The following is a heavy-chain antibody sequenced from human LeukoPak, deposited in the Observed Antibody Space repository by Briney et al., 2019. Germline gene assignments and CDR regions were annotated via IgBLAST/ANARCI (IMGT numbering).Heavy chain of an antibody. J-gene: IGHJ4*02. CDR2: MNPNSGNT. CDR3: ARDYSSPDY. D-gene: IGHD4-11*01. V-gene: IGHV1-8*03. Sequence: ASVKVSCKASGYTFTNYDINWVRQATGQGLEWMGWMNPNSGNTGSAQKFQGRVTITMNTSISTAYMEPTSLRSEDTAVYYCARDYSSPDYWGQGTLVTVSS. CDR1: GYTFTNYD.